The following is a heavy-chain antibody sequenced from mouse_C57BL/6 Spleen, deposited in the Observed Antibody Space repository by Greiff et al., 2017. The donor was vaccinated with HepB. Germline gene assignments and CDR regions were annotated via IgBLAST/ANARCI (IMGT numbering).Heavy chain of an antibody. CDR1: GYTFTSYW. CDR3: AREGFSTTVVPFDY. J-gene: IGHJ2*01. Sequence: QVQLKQPGAELVKPGASVKLSCKASGYTFTSYWMHWVKQRPGQGLEWIGMIHPNSGSTNYNEKFKSKATLTVDKSSSTAYMQLSSLTSEDSAVYYCAREGFSTTVVPFDYWGQGTTLTVSS. V-gene: IGHV1-64*01. D-gene: IGHD1-1*01. CDR2: IHPNSGST.